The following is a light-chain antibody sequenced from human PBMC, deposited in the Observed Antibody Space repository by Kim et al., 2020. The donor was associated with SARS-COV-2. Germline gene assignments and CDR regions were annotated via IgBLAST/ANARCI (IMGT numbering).Light chain of an antibody. J-gene: IGLJ2*01. CDR1: SLRNYY. CDR2: GKN. CDR3: NSRDSSDDQVI. Sequence: SSELTQDPAVSVALGQTVRITCQGDSLRNYYASWSQQKPGQAPVLVIYGKNKRPSGIPDRFSGSTSGSTASLTITGAQAEDEADYYCNSRDSSDDQVIFGGVTQLTVL. V-gene: IGLV3-19*01.